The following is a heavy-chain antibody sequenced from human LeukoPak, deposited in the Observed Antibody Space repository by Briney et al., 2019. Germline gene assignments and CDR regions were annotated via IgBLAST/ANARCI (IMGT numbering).Heavy chain of an antibody. CDR2: IRSKAYGGTT. D-gene: IGHD2-15*01. V-gene: IGHV3-49*03. CDR3: TRDHAHCSGGSCYPGGYYFDY. Sequence: PGGSLRLSCTASGFTFGDYAMSWFRQAPGKGLEWVGFIRSKAYGGTTEYAASVKGRLTISRDDSKSIAYLQMNSLKTEDTAVYYCTRDHAHCSGGSCYPGGYYFDYWGQGTLVTVSS. CDR1: GFTFGDYA. J-gene: IGHJ4*02.